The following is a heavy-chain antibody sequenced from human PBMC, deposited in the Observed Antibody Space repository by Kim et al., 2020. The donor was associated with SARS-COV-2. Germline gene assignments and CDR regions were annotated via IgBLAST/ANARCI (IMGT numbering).Heavy chain of an antibody. CDR3: AKGEGYRHGYSFDY. CDR1: GFTFSSYA. D-gene: IGHD5-18*01. CDR2: ISVSGAGT. Sequence: GGSLRLSCAASGFTFSSYARTWVRQAPGKGLEWVSDISVSGAGTYYADSVKGRFTICRDNSKNTVSLQMNSLRVEDTAAYYCAKGEGYRHGYSFDYWGQGTLVTVSS. V-gene: IGHV3-23*01. J-gene: IGHJ4*02.